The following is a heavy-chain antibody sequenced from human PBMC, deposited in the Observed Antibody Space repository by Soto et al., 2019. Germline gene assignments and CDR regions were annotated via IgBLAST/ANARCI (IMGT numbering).Heavy chain of an antibody. D-gene: IGHD2-21*02. CDR3: ARDLWGYCGTDCYPLDV. CDR1: GGSIRSYY. V-gene: IGHV4-59*01. J-gene: IGHJ6*02. Sequence: SETLSLTCTVSGGSIRSYYWGWIRQAPGKGLEWIGYLYNSGSTVYNPSLKSRVTISVDTSKNQFSLKLNSVTAADTAVYYCARDLWGYCGTDCYPLDVWGQGTTVTVSS. CDR2: LYNSGST.